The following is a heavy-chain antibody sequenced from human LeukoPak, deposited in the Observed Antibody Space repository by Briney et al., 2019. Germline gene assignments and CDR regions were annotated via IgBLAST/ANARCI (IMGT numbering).Heavy chain of an antibody. CDR2: ISSGDSEP. Sequence: GESLKTSFRGSGYCFTNYWLGWGRPMPGKGLEWMVIISSGDSEPRYRPSRQGQLSISAAKSITTAYLQWSSLKASDTAMYYCARQSRVSGSWYIIDYWGQGTLVTVSS. CDR3: ARQSRVSGSWYIIDY. J-gene: IGHJ4*02. V-gene: IGHV5-51*01. CDR1: GYCFTNYW. D-gene: IGHD6-13*01.